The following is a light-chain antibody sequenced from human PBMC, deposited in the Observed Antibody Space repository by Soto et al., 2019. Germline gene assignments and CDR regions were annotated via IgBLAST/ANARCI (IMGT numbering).Light chain of an antibody. V-gene: IGLV2-23*01. J-gene: IGLJ1*01. CDR1: SSGVGNYNL. CDR2: AGS. Sequence: QSALTQPASVSGSPGQSITISCTGTSSGVGNYNLVSWYQQHPDKAPKLMIYAGSKRPSGASNRFSGSKSGNTASLTISGLQAEDEADYYCCSYAGSSTYVFGTGTKLTVL. CDR3: CSYAGSSTYV.